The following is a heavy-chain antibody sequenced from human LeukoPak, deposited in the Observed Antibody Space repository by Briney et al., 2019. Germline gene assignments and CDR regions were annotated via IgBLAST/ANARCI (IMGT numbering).Heavy chain of an antibody. CDR3: AKDKRYRGANWFDP. D-gene: IGHD3-9*01. J-gene: IGHJ5*02. CDR2: ISGSGGST. Sequence: PGGSLRLSCAASGFTFSSYAMSWVRQAPGKGLEWVSAISGSGGSTYYADSVKGRFIISRDNSKNTLYLQMNSLRAEDTAVYYCAKDKRYRGANWFDPWGQGTLVTVSS. CDR1: GFTFSSYA. V-gene: IGHV3-23*01.